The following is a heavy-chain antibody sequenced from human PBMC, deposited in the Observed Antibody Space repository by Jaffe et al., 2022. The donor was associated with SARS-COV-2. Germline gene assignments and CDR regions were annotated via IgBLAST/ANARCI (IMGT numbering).Heavy chain of an antibody. CDR1: GFTFSIHA. J-gene: IGHJ4*02. CDR2: ISNDGNKK. V-gene: IGHV3-30*04. CDR3: VRDPGKVGAAYFDS. D-gene: IGHD1-26*01. Sequence: QVLLVESGGGVVQPRTSLRLSCTASGFTFSIHALHWVRQSPGKGLDWVATISNDGNKKYFADSVRGRFTISRDNSQNTLYLEMDNVTPADTALYFCVRDPGKVGAAYFDSWGQGTPVTVSS.